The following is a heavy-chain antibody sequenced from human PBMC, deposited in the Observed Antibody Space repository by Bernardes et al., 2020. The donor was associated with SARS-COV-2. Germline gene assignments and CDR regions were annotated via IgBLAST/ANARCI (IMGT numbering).Heavy chain of an antibody. CDR1: GGSISSGGYS. Sequence: SETLSLTCAVSGGSISSGGYSWSWIRQPPGKGLEWIGYIYHSGSTYYNPSLKSRVTISVDRSKNQFSLKLSSVTAADTAVYYCARSSYYYDSSGYYDYWGQGTLVTVSS. CDR3: ARSSYYYDSSGYYDY. V-gene: IGHV4-30-2*01. J-gene: IGHJ4*02. D-gene: IGHD3-22*01. CDR2: IYHSGST.